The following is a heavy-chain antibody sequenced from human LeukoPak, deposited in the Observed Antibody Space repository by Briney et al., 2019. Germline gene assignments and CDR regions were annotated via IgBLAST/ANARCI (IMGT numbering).Heavy chain of an antibody. CDR3: ARGDYGDYSPGIDY. CDR1: GFTFSSYS. J-gene: IGHJ4*02. V-gene: IGHV3-21*01. Sequence: PGGSLRLSCAASGFTFSSYSMNWVRQAPGKGLEWVSSISSSSSYIYYADSVKGRSTISRDNAKNSLYLQMNSLRAEDTAVYYCARGDYGDYSPGIDYWGQGTLVTVSS. D-gene: IGHD4-17*01. CDR2: ISSSSSYI.